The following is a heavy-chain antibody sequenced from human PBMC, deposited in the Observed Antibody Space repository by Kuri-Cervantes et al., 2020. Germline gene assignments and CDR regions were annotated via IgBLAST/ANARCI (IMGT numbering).Heavy chain of an antibody. CDR1: GYTFTSYA. CDR2: SNAGNGNT. D-gene: IGHD5-12*01. CDR3: ARRYGGTVGFDY. V-gene: IGHV1-3*02. J-gene: IGHJ4*02. Sequence: ASVKVSCKASGYTFTSYAMHWVRQAPEQRLEWMGWSNAGNGNTKYSQEFQGRVTITRDTSASTAYMGLSSLRAEDTAVYYCARRYGGTVGFDYWGQGTLVTVSS.